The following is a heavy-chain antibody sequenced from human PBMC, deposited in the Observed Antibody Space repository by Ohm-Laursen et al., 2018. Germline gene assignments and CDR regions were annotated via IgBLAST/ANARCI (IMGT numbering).Heavy chain of an antibody. CDR1: AYTFTGYL. J-gene: IGHJ3*02. D-gene: IGHD2-21*01. CDR2: INPNSGGT. Sequence: ASVKVSCKASAYTFTGYLMHWVRQAPGQGLVWMGWINPNSGGTKYSQKFQGRVTLTRDTSINTAYMELSGLRSDDTAVYYCAREGVIATNINQGNDAFDIWGQGTMVTVSS. CDR3: AREGVIATNINQGNDAFDI. V-gene: IGHV1-2*02.